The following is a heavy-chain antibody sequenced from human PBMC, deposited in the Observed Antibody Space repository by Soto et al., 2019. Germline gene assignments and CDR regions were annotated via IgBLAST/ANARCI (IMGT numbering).Heavy chain of an antibody. CDR1: GYTFTSYY. J-gene: IGHJ6*02. CDR2: INPSGGST. CDR3: ARGVGLWLELRYYGMDG. D-gene: IGHD1-7*01. V-gene: IGHV1-46*01. Sequence: ASVQVSCKASGYTFTSYYMHWVRQAPGQGLEWMGIINPSGGSTSYAQKFQGRVTMTRDTSTSTVYMELSSLRSEDTAVYYCARGVGLWLELRYYGMDGCGQGTTVTVSS.